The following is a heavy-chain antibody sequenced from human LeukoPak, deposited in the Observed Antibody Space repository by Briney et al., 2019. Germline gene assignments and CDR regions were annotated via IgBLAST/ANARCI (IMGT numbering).Heavy chain of an antibody. CDR1: GLTFSSYW. CDR2: INSDGRST. V-gene: IGHV3-74*01. Sequence: PGGSLRLSCAASGLTFSSYWMHWVRQGPGKGLVWVSGINSDGRSTSYADSVKGRFTISRDNAENTLYLQMKSLRAEDTAVYYCVRRYCSGGSCYFDYWGQGILVTGSS. D-gene: IGHD2-15*01. J-gene: IGHJ4*02. CDR3: VRRYCSGGSCYFDY.